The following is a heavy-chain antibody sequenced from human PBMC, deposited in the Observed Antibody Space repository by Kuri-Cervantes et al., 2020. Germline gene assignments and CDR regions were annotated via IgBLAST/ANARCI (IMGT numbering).Heavy chain of an antibody. CDR1: CGSISSGGYY. Sequence: LRLSCTVSCGSISSGGYYWSWVRQHPGKGLEWIGYIYYSGSTYYNPSLKSRVTLSVDTSKNQFSLKLSSLTAADEAVYYCARTGTMHFDYWGQGTLVTVSS. J-gene: IGHJ4*02. V-gene: IGHV4-31*03. D-gene: IGHD1-7*01. CDR3: ARTGTMHFDY. CDR2: IYYSGST.